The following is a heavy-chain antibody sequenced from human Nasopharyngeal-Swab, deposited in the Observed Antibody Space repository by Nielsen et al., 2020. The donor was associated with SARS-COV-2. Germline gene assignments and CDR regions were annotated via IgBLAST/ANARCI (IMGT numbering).Heavy chain of an antibody. J-gene: IGHJ6*02. V-gene: IGHV3-7*01. Sequence: GESLKISCAASGFTFSSYCMSWVHQAPGKGLEWVANIKQDGSEEYYVESVKVRFTISRDNAKNSLYLQMNILRAEDTAVYYCSRDLLKNSYCGGDCYSYYYYGMDVWGQGTTVTVSS. CDR2: IKQDGSEE. D-gene: IGHD2-21*02. CDR1: GFTFSSYC. CDR3: SRDLLKNSYCGGDCYSYYYYGMDV.